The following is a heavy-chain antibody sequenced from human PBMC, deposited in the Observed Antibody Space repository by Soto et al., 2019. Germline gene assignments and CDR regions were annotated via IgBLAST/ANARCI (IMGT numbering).Heavy chain of an antibody. D-gene: IGHD6-19*01. Sequence: KHGGSLRISCAASGFKLSDYYMSWIRQAPGRGLEWVSYLSSTGDAIFYADSVKGRFTISRDNAKNSLYLQMNSLRVEDTAVYYCVRHAVAVALYWGQGTLVTVSS. CDR3: VRHAVAVALY. V-gene: IGHV3-11*01. CDR2: LSSTGDAI. J-gene: IGHJ4*02. CDR1: GFKLSDYY.